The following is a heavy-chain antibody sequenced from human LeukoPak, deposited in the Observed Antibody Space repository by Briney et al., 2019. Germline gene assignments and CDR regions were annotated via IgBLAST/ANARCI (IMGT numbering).Heavy chain of an antibody. D-gene: IGHD6-6*01. J-gene: IGHJ4*02. CDR3: ARSVSWSSSSWAY. CDR2: IYPGDSDT. Sequence: GESLKISCQGSGYSFTSYWIGWVRQMPGKGLEWMGIIYPGDSDTRYSPSLQGQVTISADKSISTAYLQWNSLKDSDTAMYYCARSVSWSSSSWAYWGQGTLVTVSS. CDR1: GYSFTSYW. V-gene: IGHV5-51*01.